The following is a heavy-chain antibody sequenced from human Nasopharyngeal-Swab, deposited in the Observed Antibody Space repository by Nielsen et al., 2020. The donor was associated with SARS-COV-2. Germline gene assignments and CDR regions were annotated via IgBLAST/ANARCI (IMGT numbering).Heavy chain of an antibody. CDR2: INHSGST. CDR3: ARGWGYSSSWYGVFDY. CDR1: GGSFSGYY. Sequence: SETLSLTCAVYGGSFSGYYWSWIRQPPGKGLEWIGEINHSGSTNYNPSLKSRVTISVDTSKNQFSLKLSSVTAADTAVYYCARGWGYSSSWYGVFDYWGQGTLVTVSS. D-gene: IGHD6-13*01. V-gene: IGHV4-34*01. J-gene: IGHJ4*02.